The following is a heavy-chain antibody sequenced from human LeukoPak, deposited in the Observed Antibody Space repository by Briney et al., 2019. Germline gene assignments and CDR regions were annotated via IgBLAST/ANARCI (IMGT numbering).Heavy chain of an antibody. CDR3: ARVPSSGQWLAFDC. CDR1: GFTFSSYA. CDR2: VSYDGSNK. D-gene: IGHD6-19*01. Sequence: PGGSLRLSCAASGFTFSSYAMHWVRQAPGKGLEWVAVVSYDGSNKYYAESVKGRFTISRDNSKNTLYLQMNSLRPEDTAVYYCARVPSSGQWLAFDCWGQGTLVTVSS. J-gene: IGHJ4*02. V-gene: IGHV3-30*04.